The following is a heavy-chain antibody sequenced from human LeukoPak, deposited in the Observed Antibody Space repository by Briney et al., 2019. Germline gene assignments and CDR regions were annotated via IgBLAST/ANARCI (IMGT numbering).Heavy chain of an antibody. Sequence: PWASVKVSCKASGYTFTSYDINWVRQATGQGLEWMGWMNPNSGHPGYAQKFQGTVTLTRNTSISTAYLELSSLRSEHTAVYYRARGVLRFLEWLLDYGMDVWGQGTTVTVSS. V-gene: IGHV1-8*01. CDR2: MNPNSGHP. CDR3: ARGVLRFLEWLLDYGMDV. CDR1: GYTFTSYD. D-gene: IGHD3-3*01. J-gene: IGHJ6*02.